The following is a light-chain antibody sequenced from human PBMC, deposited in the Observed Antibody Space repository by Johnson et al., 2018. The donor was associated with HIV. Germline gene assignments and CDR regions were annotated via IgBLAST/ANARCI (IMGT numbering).Light chain of an antibody. CDR2: ENN. J-gene: IGLJ1*01. CDR1: SSNIEENS. V-gene: IGLV1-51*02. Sequence: HSVLTQPPSVSAAPGQKVTISCSGSSSNIEENSVSWYQQLPGAAPKVLIYENNKRPSGIPDRFSGSKSGTSATLGITGLQTGDEADYYCGTWDSSLTAVFGTGTKVTVL. CDR3: GTWDSSLTAV.